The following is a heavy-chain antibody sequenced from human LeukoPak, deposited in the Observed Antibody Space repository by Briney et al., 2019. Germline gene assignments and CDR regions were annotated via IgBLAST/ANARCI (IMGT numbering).Heavy chain of an antibody. D-gene: IGHD5-18*01. CDR2: INPNSGGT. V-gene: IGHV1-2*02. CDR3: ARDGIVGSWIQLWPFGITEDHY. CDR1: GYTFTGYY. Sequence: GASVKVSCKASGYTFTGYYMHWVRQAPGQGLEWMGWINPNSGGTNYAQKFQGRVTMTRDTSISTAYMELSRLRSDDTAVYYCARDGIVGSWIQLWPFGITEDHYWGQGTLVTVSS. J-gene: IGHJ4*02.